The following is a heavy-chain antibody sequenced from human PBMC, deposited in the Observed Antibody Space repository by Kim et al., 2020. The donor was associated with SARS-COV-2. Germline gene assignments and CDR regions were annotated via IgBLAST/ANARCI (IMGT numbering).Heavy chain of an antibody. CDR3: VRWNNMGCIGWFDP. V-gene: IGHV7-4-1*02. CDR2: IDTKTGNP. Sequence: ASVKVSCKASGYTFTNYVINWVRQAPGQGLEWMGWIDTKTGNPMYAQGFTGRFVFSLDTSVSTTYLQISSLKTEDTAVYYCVRWNNMGCIGWFDPWGQGTLVIVSS. CDR1: GYTFTNYV. D-gene: IGHD1-1*01. J-gene: IGHJ5*02.